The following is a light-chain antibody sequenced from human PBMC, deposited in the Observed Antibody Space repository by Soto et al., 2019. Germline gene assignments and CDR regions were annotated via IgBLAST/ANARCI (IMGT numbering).Light chain of an antibody. CDR2: GAS. J-gene: IGKJ2*01. CDR1: QSIGSTY. V-gene: IGKV3-20*01. CDR3: QQYASSLYT. Sequence: EIVLTQSPGSLSLSPGERATLSCRASQSIGSTYLAWYQQKPGQAPRLLIYGASSRATGIPDRFSGGGSGTDFTLTISRLEPVDFAVYYCQQYASSLYTFGQGTKLEIK.